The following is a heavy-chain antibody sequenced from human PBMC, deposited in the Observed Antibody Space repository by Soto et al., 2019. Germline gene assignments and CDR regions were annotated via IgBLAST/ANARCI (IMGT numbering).Heavy chain of an antibody. Sequence: QVQLQESGPGLMKPSETLSLTCDVSGDSISTYYWSWIRQPPGKGLEWIGYVYYSGSTLYNPSLGSRVTLSIDMSKKQVSLKLSSVIAADTAVYYCARTRMIESWIDYWGHGTLVTVSS. CDR1: GDSISTYY. D-gene: IGHD2-21*01. J-gene: IGHJ4*01. CDR3: ARTRMIESWIDY. CDR2: VYYSGST. V-gene: IGHV4-59*01.